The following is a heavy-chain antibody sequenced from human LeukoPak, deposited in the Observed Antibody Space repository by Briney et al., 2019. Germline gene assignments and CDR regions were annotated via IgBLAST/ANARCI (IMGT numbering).Heavy chain of an antibody. CDR1: GFTFSSYA. J-gene: IGHJ4*02. V-gene: IGHV3-23*01. Sequence: GGSLRLSCAAFGFTFSSYAMSWVRQAPGLGLEWVSGISGSGGSTYYADSVKGRFTMSRDNSKNTLYLQMNSLRAEDTAVYYCAKEVIAVAGNYFDYWGQGILVTVSA. CDR3: AKEVIAVAGNYFDY. D-gene: IGHD6-19*01. CDR2: ISGSGGST.